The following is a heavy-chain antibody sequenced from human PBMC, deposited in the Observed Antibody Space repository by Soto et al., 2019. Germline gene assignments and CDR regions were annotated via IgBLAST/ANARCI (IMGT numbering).Heavy chain of an antibody. CDR3: ARDKDRQQLGGNYYYILDV. Sequence: QVQLMQSGAEVKKPGSSVKVSCKASGGTFSTSAISWVRQAPGEGLEGVGGIMPVVATPDYAQKFQGRVTISADESMTTAYLELTSLTTDDTAVYYCARDKDRQQLGGNYYYILDVSGQGTAITVSS. CDR1: GGTFSTSA. J-gene: IGHJ6*02. CDR2: IMPVVATP. V-gene: IGHV1-69*12. D-gene: IGHD3-3*02.